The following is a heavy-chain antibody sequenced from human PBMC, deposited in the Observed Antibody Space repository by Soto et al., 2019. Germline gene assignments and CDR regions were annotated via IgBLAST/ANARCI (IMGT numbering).Heavy chain of an antibody. D-gene: IGHD3-3*01. Sequence: QVQLVESGGGVVQPGRSLRLSCAASGFTFSSYGMHWVRQAPGKGLEWVAVIWYDGSIKYYADSVKGRFTISRDNSKNPLYLQMNSLGAEDSAVYYCASSNGMSGSLDYWGQGPLVTVSS. CDR1: GFTFSSYG. CDR2: IWYDGSIK. V-gene: IGHV3-33*03. CDR3: ASSNGMSGSLDY. J-gene: IGHJ4*02.